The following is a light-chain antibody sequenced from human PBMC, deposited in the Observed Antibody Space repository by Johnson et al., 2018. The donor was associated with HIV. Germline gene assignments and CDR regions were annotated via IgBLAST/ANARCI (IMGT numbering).Light chain of an antibody. CDR3: GTWDSSLSVYV. J-gene: IGLJ1*01. V-gene: IGLV1-51*01. CDR2: DNN. Sequence: QSVLTQPPSVSAAPGQKVTISCSGSSSNIGNNYVSWYQQLPGTAPKLLIYDNNKRPPGIPDRFSGSRSGPSATLGIPGLQPGDEADYYCGTWDSSLSVYVFGTGTKVTVL. CDR1: SSNIGNNY.